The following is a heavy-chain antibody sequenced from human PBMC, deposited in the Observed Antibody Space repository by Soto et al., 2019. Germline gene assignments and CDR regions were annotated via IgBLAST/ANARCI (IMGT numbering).Heavy chain of an antibody. CDR1: GFTFSSYP. CDR2: ISNDGNNK. D-gene: IGHD6-25*01. Sequence: VVSLRLSCAASGFTFSSYPMHWVRQAPCKGLEWVAVISNDGNNKHYADSVKGRFTISRDNSKKTLYLQMNSLRAEDTAVYYCARDRDIAAADYYFDCWGRGTLVTVSS. J-gene: IGHJ4*02. CDR3: ARDRDIAAADYYFDC. V-gene: IGHV3-30-3*01.